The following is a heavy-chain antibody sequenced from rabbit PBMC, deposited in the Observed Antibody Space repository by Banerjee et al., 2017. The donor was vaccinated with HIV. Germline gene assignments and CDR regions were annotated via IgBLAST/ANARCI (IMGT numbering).Heavy chain of an antibody. CDR1: GIDFSNYVY. Sequence: QSLEESGGDLVKPGASLTLTCKASGIDFSNYVYICWVRQAPGKGLELIACIYTNSGSTWYASWVDGRFTISRSTSLNTVTLQMTSLTAADTATYFCARDFDSSGGYVFDLWGPGTLVTVS. D-gene: IGHD1-1*01. J-gene: IGHJ4*01. CDR3: ARDFDSSGGYVFDL. CDR2: IYTNSGST. V-gene: IGHV1S43*01.